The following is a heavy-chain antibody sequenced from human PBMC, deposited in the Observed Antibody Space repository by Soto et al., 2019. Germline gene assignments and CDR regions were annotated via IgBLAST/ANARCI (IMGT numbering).Heavy chain of an antibody. CDR1: GFTFSNYA. D-gene: IGHD5-18*01. Sequence: EVQLLESGGGLVQPGGSLRLSCAASGFTFSNYAMTWVRQAPGKGLEWVSSISDSGGTTYYADSVKGRFTISRDNSKNKMYLQMNSVRAEDTAVYYCAKHMRWVDTAGMDAFDIWGQGTVVTVSS. CDR2: ISDSGGTT. CDR3: AKHMRWVDTAGMDAFDI. V-gene: IGHV3-23*01. J-gene: IGHJ3*02.